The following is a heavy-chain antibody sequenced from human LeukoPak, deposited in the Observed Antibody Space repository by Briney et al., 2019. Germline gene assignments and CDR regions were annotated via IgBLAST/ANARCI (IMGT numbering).Heavy chain of an antibody. CDR1: GGTFSSYT. J-gene: IGHJ3*02. CDR3: ARVAMTTVAHDAFDI. V-gene: IGHV1-69*02. CDR2: ITPILGIA. Sequence: SVKVSCKASGGTFSSYTISWVRQAPGQGLEWMGRITPILGIANYAQKFQGRVTITADKSTSTAYMELSNLRSEDTAVYYCARVAMTTVAHDAFDIWGQGTMVTVSS. D-gene: IGHD4-23*01.